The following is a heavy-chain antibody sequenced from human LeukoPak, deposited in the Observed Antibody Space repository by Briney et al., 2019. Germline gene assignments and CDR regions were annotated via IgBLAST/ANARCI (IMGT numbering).Heavy chain of an antibody. V-gene: IGHV4-59*01. CDR2: IYYSGST. CDR1: SGSISSYY. CDR3: ARRGRRDAGYFYY. D-gene: IGHD2-15*01. Sequence: SETLSLTCTVSSGSISSYYWSWIRQPPGKGLEWIGYIYYSGSTNYNPSLKSRVTISVDTSKNQFSLKLSSVTAADTAVYYCARRGRRDAGYFYYWGQGTLVTVSS. J-gene: IGHJ4*02.